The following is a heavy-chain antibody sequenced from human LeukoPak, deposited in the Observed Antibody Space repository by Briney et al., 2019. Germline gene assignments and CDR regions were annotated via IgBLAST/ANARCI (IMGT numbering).Heavy chain of an antibody. CDR3: TTEGQQMESSGFDL. V-gene: IGHV3-15*04. Sequence: GGSLRLSCAASGLIFSDAWMGWVRQAPGKGLEWVGRIADKINSERKDYAAPVGGRFSISRDDSENTLYLQMNGLQTEDTGVYYCTTEGQQMESSGFDLWGRGTPVTVSS. CDR1: GLIFSDAW. D-gene: IGHD6-13*01. J-gene: IGHJ4*02. CDR2: IADKINSERK.